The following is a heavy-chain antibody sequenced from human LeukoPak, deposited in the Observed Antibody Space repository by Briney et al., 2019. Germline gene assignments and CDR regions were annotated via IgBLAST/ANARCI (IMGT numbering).Heavy chain of an antibody. CDR1: GFTFSSYA. V-gene: IGHV3-30*04. J-gene: IGHJ1*01. CDR3: ASPRDGYNYGYFQH. D-gene: IGHD5-24*01. CDR2: ISYDGSNK. Sequence: GRSLRLSCAAPGFTFSSYAMHWVHQAPGKGLEWVAVISYDGSNKYYADSVKGRFTISRDNSKNTLYLQMNSLRAADTAVYYCASPRDGYNYGYFQHWGQGTLVTVSS.